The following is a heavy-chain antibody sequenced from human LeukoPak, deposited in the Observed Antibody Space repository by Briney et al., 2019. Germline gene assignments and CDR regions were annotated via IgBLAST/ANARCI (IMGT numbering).Heavy chain of an antibody. V-gene: IGHV4-30-4*08. J-gene: IGHJ4*02. Sequence: SETLSLTCTVSGGSISSGDYYWSWIRQPPGKGLEWIGYIYYSGSTYYNPSLKSRVTISVDTYKNQFSLKLSSVTAADTDVYYCARGRSGDFWSGSPPYFDYWGQGPLVTVSS. CDR2: IYYSGST. CDR3: ARGRSGDFWSGSPPYFDY. D-gene: IGHD3-3*01. CDR1: GGSISSGDYY.